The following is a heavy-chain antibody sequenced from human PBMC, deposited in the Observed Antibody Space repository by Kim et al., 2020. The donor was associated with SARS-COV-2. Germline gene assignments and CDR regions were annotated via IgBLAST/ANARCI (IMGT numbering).Heavy chain of an antibody. Sequence: GGSLRLSCAASGFTFSSYGMHWVRQAPGKGLEWVAVIWYDGSNKYYADSVKGRFTISRDNSKNTLYLQMNSLRAEDTAVYYCAKDRYGSTSYGMDVWGQGTTVTVSS. D-gene: IGHD2-2*01. V-gene: IGHV3-33*06. CDR1: GFTFSSYG. CDR3: AKDRYGSTSYGMDV. J-gene: IGHJ6*02. CDR2: IWYDGSNK.